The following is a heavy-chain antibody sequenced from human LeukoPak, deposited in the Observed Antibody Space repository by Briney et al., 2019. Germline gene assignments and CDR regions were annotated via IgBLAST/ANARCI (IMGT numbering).Heavy chain of an antibody. Sequence: ASVKVSCKASGGTFSSYAISWVRQAPGQGLEWMGWISAYNGNTNYAQKLQGRVTMTTDTSTSTAYMELRSLRSDDTAVYYCARGSYYYEPYDYWGQGTLVTVSS. V-gene: IGHV1-18*01. J-gene: IGHJ4*02. CDR1: GGTFSSYA. D-gene: IGHD3-22*01. CDR2: ISAYNGNT. CDR3: ARGSYYYEPYDY.